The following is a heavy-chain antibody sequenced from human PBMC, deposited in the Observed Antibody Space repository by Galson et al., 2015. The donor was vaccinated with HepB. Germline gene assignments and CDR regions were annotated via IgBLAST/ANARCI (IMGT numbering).Heavy chain of an antibody. J-gene: IGHJ4*02. D-gene: IGHD3-9*01. Sequence: SVKVSCKASGGTFNTHTISWLRQVPGQGLEWMGRIIPVPETTNYAQRFQGRVTITADKSTNTLYMELSSLTSADTAVYYCARGTALVISRGAVYFDFWGQGSLVTVPS. CDR3: ARGTALVISRGAVYFDF. V-gene: IGHV1-69*08. CDR1: GGTFNTHT. CDR2: IIPVPETT.